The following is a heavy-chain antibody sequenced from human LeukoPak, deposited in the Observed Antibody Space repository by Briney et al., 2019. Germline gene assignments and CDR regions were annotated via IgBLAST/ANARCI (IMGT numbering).Heavy chain of an antibody. V-gene: IGHV3-15*01. D-gene: IGHD3/OR15-3a*01. CDR1: GFTFSNAW. J-gene: IGHJ6*02. CDR3: TTAFDIWDRFYYYGMDV. Sequence: PGGSLRLSCAASGFTFSNAWMSWVRQAPGKGLEWVGRIKSKTDGGTTDYAAPVKGRFTISRDDSKNTLYLQMNSLKTEDTAVYYCTTAFDIWDRFYYYGMDVWGQGTTVTVSS. CDR2: IKSKTDGGTT.